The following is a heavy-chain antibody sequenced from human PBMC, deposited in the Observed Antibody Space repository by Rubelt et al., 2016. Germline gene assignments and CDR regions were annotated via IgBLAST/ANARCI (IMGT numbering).Heavy chain of an antibody. CDR2: IYYSGSS. CDR1: GGSFSGYY. D-gene: IGHD3-10*01. J-gene: IGHJ4*02. V-gene: IGHV4-34*01. CDR3: ARAVDPYDSGSPHFDF. Sequence: QVQLQQWGAGLLKPSETLSLTCAVYGGSFSGYYWTWIRQPPGKGLEWIGSIYYSGSSYHNPSLKSRVTISVDTSKNQFSRKLSSVTAADTAVYYCARAVDPYDSGSPHFDFWGQGTLVTVSS.